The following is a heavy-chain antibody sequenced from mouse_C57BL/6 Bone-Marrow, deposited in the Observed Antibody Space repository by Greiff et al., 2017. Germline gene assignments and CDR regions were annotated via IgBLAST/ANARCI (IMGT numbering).Heavy chain of an antibody. Sequence: EVQGVESGGGLVQPKGSLKLSCAASGFSFNTYAMNWVRQAPGKGLEWVARIRSKSNNYATYYADSVKDRFTISRDDSESMLYLQMNSLKTEDTAMYYCVRGYGNLYYFDYWGQGTTLTVAS. J-gene: IGHJ2*01. V-gene: IGHV10-1*01. CDR1: GFSFNTYA. CDR2: IRSKSNNYAT. CDR3: VRGYGNLYYFDY. D-gene: IGHD2-1*01.